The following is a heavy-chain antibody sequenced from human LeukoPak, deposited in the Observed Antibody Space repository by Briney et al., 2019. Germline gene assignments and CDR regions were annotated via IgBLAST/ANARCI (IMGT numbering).Heavy chain of an antibody. CDR3: AKDRSVSVQQLAPDAFDI. J-gene: IGHJ3*02. Sequence: GGSRRLSCAASGFTFSSYAMSWVRQAPGKGLEWVSAISGSGGSTYYADSVKGRFTISRDNSKNTLYLQMNSLRAEDTAVYYCAKDRSVSVQQLAPDAFDIWGQGTMVTVSS. CDR1: GFTFSSYA. V-gene: IGHV3-23*01. CDR2: ISGSGGST. D-gene: IGHD6-13*01.